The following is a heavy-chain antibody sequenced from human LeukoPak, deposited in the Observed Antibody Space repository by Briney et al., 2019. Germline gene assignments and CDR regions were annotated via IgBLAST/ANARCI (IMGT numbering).Heavy chain of an antibody. CDR3: ARDLYGFGELDY. Sequence: PGGSLRLSCAASGFTFSSYAMHWVRQAPGKGLEYVSAISSNGGSTYYANSVKGRFTISRDNSKNTLYLQMGSLRAEDMAVYYCARDLYGFGELDYWGQGTLVTVSS. V-gene: IGHV3-64*01. D-gene: IGHD3-10*01. J-gene: IGHJ4*02. CDR2: ISSNGGST. CDR1: GFTFSSYA.